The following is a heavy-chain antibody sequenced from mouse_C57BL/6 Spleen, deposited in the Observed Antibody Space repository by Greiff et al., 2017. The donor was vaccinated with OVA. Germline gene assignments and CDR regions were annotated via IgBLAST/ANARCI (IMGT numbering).Heavy chain of an antibody. V-gene: IGHV1-55*01. CDR2: IYPGSGST. CDR1: GYTFTSYW. D-gene: IGHD1-1*01. CDR3: ARFITTVVAPDYYAMDY. J-gene: IGHJ4*01. Sequence: QVQLQQPGAELVKPGASVKMSCKASGYTFTSYWITWVKQRPGQGLEWIGDIYPGSGSTNYNEKFKSKATLTVDTSSSTAYMQLSSLTSEDSAVYYCARFITTVVAPDYYAMDYWGQGTSVTVSS.